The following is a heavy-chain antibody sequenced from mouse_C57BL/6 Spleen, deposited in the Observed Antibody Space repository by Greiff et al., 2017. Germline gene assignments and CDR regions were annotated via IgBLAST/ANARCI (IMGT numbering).Heavy chain of an antibody. CDR2: INPNNGGT. Sequence: VQLKQSGPELVKPGASVKISCKASGYTFTDYYMNWVKQSHGKSLEWIGDINPNNGGTSYNQKFKGKATLTVDKSSSTAYMELRSLTSEDSAVYYCARSHDYGSSYGAMDYWGQGTSVTVSS. J-gene: IGHJ4*01. V-gene: IGHV1-26*01. CDR3: ARSHDYGSSYGAMDY. CDR1: GYTFTDYY. D-gene: IGHD1-1*01.